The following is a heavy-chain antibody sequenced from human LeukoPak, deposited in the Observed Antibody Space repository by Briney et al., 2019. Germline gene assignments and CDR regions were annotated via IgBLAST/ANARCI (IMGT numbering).Heavy chain of an antibody. CDR1: GFTFSSYA. J-gene: IGHJ4*02. CDR2: ISGSGGTT. V-gene: IGHV3-23*01. CDR3: AKAIVAGAPGRFDY. D-gene: IGHD2-2*01. Sequence: GGSLRLSCAASGFTFSSYAMSWVRQAPGKGLEWVSGISGSGGTTYYAASVKGRFTISRDNSKNTLYLQINTLRPEDTAMYYSAKAIVAGAPGRFDYWGQGTLVTVSS.